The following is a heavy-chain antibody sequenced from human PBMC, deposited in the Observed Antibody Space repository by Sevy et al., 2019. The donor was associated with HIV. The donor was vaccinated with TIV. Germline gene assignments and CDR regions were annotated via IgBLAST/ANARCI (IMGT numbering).Heavy chain of an antibody. V-gene: IGHV3-7*01. CDR1: AFSLSNYY. J-gene: IGHJ3*02. CDR3: AREGVIYDDDGRDFDDAFDI. D-gene: IGHD2-21*01. CDR2: IKQGGNDQ. Sequence: GGSLRLSCAASAFSLSNYYMTWVRQAPGKGLEWVANIKQGGNDQFYLESVKGRFTISRDDSKNSVYLQMTSLRAEDTAVYYCAREGVIYDDDGRDFDDAFDIWGHGTMVTVSS.